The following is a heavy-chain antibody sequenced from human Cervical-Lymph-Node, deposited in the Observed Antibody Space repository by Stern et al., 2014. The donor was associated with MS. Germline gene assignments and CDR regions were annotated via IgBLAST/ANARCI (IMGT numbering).Heavy chain of an antibody. Sequence: EVPLEESGGGLVQPGGSLRLSCAASGFTFSTYAFSWVRQAPGKGLEWVSSISDSGVYTYYADSVKGRFTISRDNSKSMLYLEMQSLRAEDTAVYHCAKDLGRGVVVVPLYGLDVWGQGTTVTVSS. V-gene: IGHV3-23*04. D-gene: IGHD2-2*01. CDR3: AKDLGRGVVVVPLYGLDV. J-gene: IGHJ6*02. CDR1: GFTFSTYA. CDR2: ISDSGVYT.